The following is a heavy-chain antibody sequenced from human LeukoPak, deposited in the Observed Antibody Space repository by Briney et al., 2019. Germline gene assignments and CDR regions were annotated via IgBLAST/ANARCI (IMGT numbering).Heavy chain of an antibody. D-gene: IGHD2-8*01. CDR2: ISSSGSTI. Sequence: GGSLRLSCAASGFTFSDYYMSWIRQAPGKGLEWVSYISSSGSTIYYADSVKGRFTISRDNAKNSLYLQMNSLRAEDTAAYYCARDFVCTNGVCSYYFDYWDQGTLVTVSS. CDR3: ARDFVCTNGVCSYYFDY. CDR1: GFTFSDYY. J-gene: IGHJ4*02. V-gene: IGHV3-11*01.